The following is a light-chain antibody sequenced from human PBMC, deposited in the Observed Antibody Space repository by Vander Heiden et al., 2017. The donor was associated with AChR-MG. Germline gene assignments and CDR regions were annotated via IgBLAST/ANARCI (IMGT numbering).Light chain of an antibody. CDR3: HQYNIWPLT. V-gene: IGKV3-15*01. Sequence: ETARTQSPVTMSVSSGERVTLSCRASQSVMSNLAWYQQKPGQAPRLLIYGASTWAPGIPARFSGSGSGTEFTLTISSLQPEDFAVYYCHQYNIWPLTFGGGTKVEIK. CDR1: QSVMSN. CDR2: GAS. J-gene: IGKJ4*01.